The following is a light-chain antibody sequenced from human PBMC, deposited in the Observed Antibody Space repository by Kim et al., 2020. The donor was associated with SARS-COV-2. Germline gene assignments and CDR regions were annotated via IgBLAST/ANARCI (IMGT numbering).Light chain of an antibody. CDR1: QSVSSSY. J-gene: IGKJ4*01. CDR3: QQYGSSRALT. Sequence: PGERATLSCRASQSVSSSYLAWYQQKPGQAPRLLIYGASSRATGIPDRFSGSGSGKDFTLTISRLEPEDFAVYYCQQYGSSRALTFGGGTKVDIK. CDR2: GAS. V-gene: IGKV3-20*01.